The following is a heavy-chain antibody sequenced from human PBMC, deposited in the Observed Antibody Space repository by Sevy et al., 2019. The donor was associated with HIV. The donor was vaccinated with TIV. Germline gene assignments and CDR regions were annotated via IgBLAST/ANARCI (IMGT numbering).Heavy chain of an antibody. CDR2: IYYTGTT. Sequence: SETLSLTCTVSGGSISSYYWSWIRQPPGKGLEWIGYIYYTGTTDYNPSLKSRVTISRDTSKTQFSLKLTSVTAADTAVYYCARDNSVNPRVFDNWGQGAPVTVSS. D-gene: IGHD4-17*01. CDR3: ARDNSVNPRVFDN. J-gene: IGHJ4*02. CDR1: GGSISSYY. V-gene: IGHV4-59*13.